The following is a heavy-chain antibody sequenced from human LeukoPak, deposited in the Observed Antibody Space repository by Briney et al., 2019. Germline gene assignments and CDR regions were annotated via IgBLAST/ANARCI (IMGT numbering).Heavy chain of an antibody. Sequence: SETLTLTCNVSGDSISSSSYYWSWIRVPPGKGLEWIGSIYYAGSTYYYPSFKSRVTLSVDTSSNRFSLSIKSVTAADTAMYYCARGRRIVVLPGRGFFDLWGRGTLVTVSS. CDR1: GDSISSSSYY. CDR2: IYYAGST. D-gene: IGHD4/OR15-4a*01. V-gene: IGHV4-39*07. J-gene: IGHJ2*01. CDR3: ARGRRIVVLPGRGFFDL.